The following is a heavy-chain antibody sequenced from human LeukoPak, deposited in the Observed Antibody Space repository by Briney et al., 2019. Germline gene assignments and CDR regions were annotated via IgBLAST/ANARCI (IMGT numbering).Heavy chain of an antibody. Sequence: PGGSLRLSCAASGFTFSSYGMSWVRQAPGKGLEWVSAISGSGGSTYYADSVKGRFTISRDNSKNTLYLQMNSLRAEDTAVYYCAKARGIVGATAGYWGQGTLVTVSS. CDR1: GFTFSSYG. CDR3: AKARGIVGATAGY. D-gene: IGHD1-26*01. CDR2: ISGSGGST. J-gene: IGHJ4*02. V-gene: IGHV3-23*01.